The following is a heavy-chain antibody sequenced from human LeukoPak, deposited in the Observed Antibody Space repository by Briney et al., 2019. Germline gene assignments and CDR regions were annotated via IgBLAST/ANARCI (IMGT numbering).Heavy chain of an antibody. CDR2: ISAYNGNT. D-gene: IGHD1-26*01. CDR1: GGTFSSYA. CDR3: ARDGAIVGAMDY. J-gene: IGHJ4*02. V-gene: IGHV1-18*01. Sequence: GASVKVSCKASGGTFSSYAISWVRQAPGQGLEWMGWISAYNGNTNYAQKLQGRVAMTTDTSTSTAYMELRSLRSDDTAVYYCARDGAIVGAMDYWGQGTLVTVSS.